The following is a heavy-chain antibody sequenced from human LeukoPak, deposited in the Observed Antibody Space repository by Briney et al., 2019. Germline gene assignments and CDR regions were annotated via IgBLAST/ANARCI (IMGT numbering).Heavy chain of an antibody. J-gene: IGHJ4*02. CDR2: IYYSGST. Sequence: SETLSLTCTVSGGSISSSSYYWGWLRQPPGKGLEWIGSIYYSGSTYYNPSLKSRVTISVDTSKNQFSLKLSSVTAADTAVYYCARHRIVVVPAATFDFWGQGTLVTVSS. D-gene: IGHD2-2*01. CDR3: ARHRIVVVPAATFDF. V-gene: IGHV4-39*01. CDR1: GGSISSSSYY.